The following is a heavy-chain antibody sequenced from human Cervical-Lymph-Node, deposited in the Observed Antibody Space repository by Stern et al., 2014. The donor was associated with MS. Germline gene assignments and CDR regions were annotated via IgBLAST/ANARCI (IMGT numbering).Heavy chain of an antibody. CDR1: GFTLSNAW. J-gene: IGHJ4*02. CDR3: TSAYTSGWKSQFDY. CDR2: IKTKTDGGTT. Sequence: EVQLVESGGGLEKPGGSLRLFCTASGFTLSNAWMSWVRQAPGKGLEWVGRIKTKTDGGTTDYAAPVKGRFTISRDDSKSTLYLQMNSLKTEDTAVYYCTSAYTSGWKSQFDYWGQGALVAVSS. D-gene: IGHD6-19*01. V-gene: IGHV3-15*01.